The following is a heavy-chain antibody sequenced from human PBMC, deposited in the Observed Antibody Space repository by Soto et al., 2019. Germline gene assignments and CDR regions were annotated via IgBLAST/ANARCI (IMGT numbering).Heavy chain of an antibody. CDR2: ILYDGSNN. D-gene: IGHD6-13*01. J-gene: IGHJ6*02. CDR3: ARDRGSLFLGGGLYGLDV. V-gene: IGHV3-30-3*01. Sequence: QVQLVESGGGVVQPGRSLRLSCAASEFTFNNYAMHWVRQAPGKGLEWVAVILYDGSNNYYADYAKGRFTISRDNSKNTLHLQMNSLRIEDTAVYYCARDRGSLFLGGGLYGLDVWGQGTTVTVSS. CDR1: EFTFNNYA.